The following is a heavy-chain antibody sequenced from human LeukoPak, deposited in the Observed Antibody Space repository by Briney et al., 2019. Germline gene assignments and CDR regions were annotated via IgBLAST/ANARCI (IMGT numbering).Heavy chain of an antibody. V-gene: IGHV4-39*07. J-gene: IGHJ6*03. CDR1: GDSINSKNYY. D-gene: IGHD3-3*01. CDR2: IYYSGST. Sequence: SETLSLICTVSGDSINSKNYYWGWIRQPPGKGLEWIGSIYYSGSTYYNPSLKSRVTISVDTSKNQFSLKLSSVTAADTAVYYCAREDDTIFGVVIDYYYMDVWGKGTTVTVSS. CDR3: AREDDTIFGVVIDYYYMDV.